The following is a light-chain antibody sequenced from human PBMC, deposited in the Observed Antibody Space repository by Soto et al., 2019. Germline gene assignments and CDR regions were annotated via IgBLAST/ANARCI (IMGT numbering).Light chain of an antibody. CDR3: QQRSNWPPGGVT. Sequence: EIVLTQYPATLSLSPGERATLSCRASQSVSSYLAWYQQKPGQAPRLLIYDASNRATGIPARVSGSGSGTDFTFTISSLEPDDCAVYYFQQRSNWPPGGVTFGGGPNVEIK. CDR2: DAS. CDR1: QSVSSY. V-gene: IGKV3-11*01. J-gene: IGKJ4*02.